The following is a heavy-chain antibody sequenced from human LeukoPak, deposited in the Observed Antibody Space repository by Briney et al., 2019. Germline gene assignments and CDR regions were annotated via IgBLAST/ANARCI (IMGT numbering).Heavy chain of an antibody. CDR1: GGSFSGYY. J-gene: IGHJ6*02. CDR2: INHSGST. V-gene: IGHV4-34*01. Sequence: SETLSLTCAAYGGSFSGYYWSWIRQPPGKGLEWIGEINHSGSTNYNPSLKSRVTISVDTSKNQFSLKLSSVTAADTAVYYCARGRGSSYYYYYGMDVWGQGTTVTVSS. CDR3: ARGRGSSYYYYYGMDV. D-gene: IGHD6-6*01.